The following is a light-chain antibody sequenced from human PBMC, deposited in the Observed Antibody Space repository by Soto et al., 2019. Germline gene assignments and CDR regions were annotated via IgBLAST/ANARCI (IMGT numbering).Light chain of an antibody. CDR1: QRISSY. CDR2: AAS. CDR3: QQTYTTPEIT. J-gene: IGKJ5*01. Sequence: DIQMTQSPSTLSASVGDRVTITCRASQRISSYVSCYQQKPGKAPKLLIYAASRLQSGVPSRFSGSRSGTDFTLTISSLQPEHFAIYYCQQTYTTPEITFGQGTRLEIK. V-gene: IGKV1-39*01.